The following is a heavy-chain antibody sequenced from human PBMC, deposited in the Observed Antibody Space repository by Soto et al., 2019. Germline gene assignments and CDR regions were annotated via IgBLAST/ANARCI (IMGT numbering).Heavy chain of an antibody. J-gene: IGHJ4*02. Sequence: PGGSLRLSCEASGFAIRSNAIHWVRQAPGKGLEWVAVISFEGSYEYYADSVKGRFTVSRDNSKNTVSLQMDSLTGEDSALYYCVRAAGIAAAGSSQGVLWGQGTLVTVSS. CDR1: GFAIRSNA. CDR3: VRAAGIAAAGSSQGVL. V-gene: IGHV3-30*04. D-gene: IGHD6-13*01. CDR2: ISFEGSYE.